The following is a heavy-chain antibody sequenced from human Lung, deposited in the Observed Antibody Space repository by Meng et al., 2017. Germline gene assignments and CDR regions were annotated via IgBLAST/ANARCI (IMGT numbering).Heavy chain of an antibody. CDR3: ARGPTTMAHDFDY. D-gene: IGHD4-11*01. Sequence: VPRLAGAAGLFNPPEPLSLTCVASGGSFIDYYWSWIRQPPGKGLEWIGEINHSGSTNYNPSLESRATISVDTSQNNLSLKLSSVTAADSAVYYCARGPTTMAHDFDYWGQGTLVTVSS. CDR2: INHSGST. V-gene: IGHV4-34*01. CDR1: GGSFIDYY. J-gene: IGHJ4*02.